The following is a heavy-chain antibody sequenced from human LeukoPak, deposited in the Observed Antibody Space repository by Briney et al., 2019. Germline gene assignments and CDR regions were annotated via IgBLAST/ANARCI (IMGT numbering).Heavy chain of an antibody. V-gene: IGHV3-33*08. D-gene: IGHD4-23*01. CDR1: GFTFSSYS. CDR3: ARADGGNYGMDV. J-gene: IGHJ6*02. CDR2: IWYDGSNK. Sequence: GGSLRLSCAASGFTFSSYSMNWVRQAPGKGLEWVAVIWYDGSNKYYADSVKGRFTISRDNSKNTLYLQMNSLRAEDTAVYYCARADGGNYGMDVWGQGTTVTVSS.